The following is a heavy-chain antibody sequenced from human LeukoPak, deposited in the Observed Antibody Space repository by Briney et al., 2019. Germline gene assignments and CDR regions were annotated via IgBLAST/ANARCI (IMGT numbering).Heavy chain of an antibody. Sequence: ASVKVSCKASGYTFTGYYMHWVRQAPGQGLEWMGWINPNSGGTNYAQKFQGRVTMTRDTSISTAYMELRRLRSDDTAVYYCARDWGDGYNWIDYWGQGTLVTVSS. CDR3: ARDWGDGYNWIDY. CDR2: INPNSGGT. CDR1: GYTFTGYY. J-gene: IGHJ4*02. V-gene: IGHV1-2*02. D-gene: IGHD5-24*01.